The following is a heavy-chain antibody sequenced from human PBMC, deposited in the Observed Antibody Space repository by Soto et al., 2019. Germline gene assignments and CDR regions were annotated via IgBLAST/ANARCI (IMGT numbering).Heavy chain of an antibody. Sequence: SVKVSCKAAGFTFTSSAVQWVRQARGQRLEWIGWIFVGSGNTNYAQKFQQRVTITRDMSTSTAYMELSSLRADDTAVYYCAALRVGSCRSNSCNKFDYWGQGIWVTVSS. D-gene: IGHD2-2*02. CDR1: GFTFTSSA. CDR2: IFVGSGNT. V-gene: IGHV1-58*01. J-gene: IGHJ4*02. CDR3: AALRVGSCRSNSCNKFDY.